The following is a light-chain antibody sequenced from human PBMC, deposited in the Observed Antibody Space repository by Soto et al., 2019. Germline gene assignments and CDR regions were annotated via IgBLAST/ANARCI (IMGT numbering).Light chain of an antibody. Sequence: DIVMTQSPDCLAVSLGERATINCKSSQSVLYSSNNKNYLAWYQQRPGQPPNLLIYWASTRESGVPDRFSGSGSGTDVTLTISSLQAEDEAIYYCQQYFSFPWTFGQGTKVEIK. CDR2: WAS. CDR3: QQYFSFPWT. CDR1: QSVLYSSNNKNY. J-gene: IGKJ1*01. V-gene: IGKV4-1*01.